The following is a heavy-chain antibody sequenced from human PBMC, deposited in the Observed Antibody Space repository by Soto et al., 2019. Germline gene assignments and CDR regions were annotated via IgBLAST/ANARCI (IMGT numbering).Heavy chain of an antibody. CDR3: ARRSPRRLSGSYLFYYFDY. D-gene: IGHD3-10*01. V-gene: IGHV4-34*01. CDR1: GGSFSGYY. Sequence: SETLSLTCTVYGGSFSGYYWSWIRQPPGKGLEWIGEINHSGSTNYNPSLKSRVTISVDTSKNQFSLKLSSVTAADTAAYYCARRSPRRLSGSYLFYYFDYWGQGTLVTVS. J-gene: IGHJ4*02. CDR2: INHSGST.